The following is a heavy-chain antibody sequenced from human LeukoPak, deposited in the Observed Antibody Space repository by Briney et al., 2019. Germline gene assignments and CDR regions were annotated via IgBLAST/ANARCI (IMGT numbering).Heavy chain of an antibody. J-gene: IGHJ4*02. D-gene: IGHD2-2*01. CDR3: ARDGTSTDDY. CDR1: GYTFSNYG. V-gene: IGHV1-18*01. CDR2: ISGNNDNP. Sequence: ASVKVSCKTSGYTFSNYGINWVRQAPGQGLEWMGWISGNNDNPNYGQKFQGRFAVTTDSSTTTAYMELRNLTFDDTAVYYCARDGTSTDDYWGQGTLVTVSS.